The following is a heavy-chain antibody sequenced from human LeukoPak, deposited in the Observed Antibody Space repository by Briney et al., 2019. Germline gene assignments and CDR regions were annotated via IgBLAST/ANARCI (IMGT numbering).Heavy chain of an antibody. D-gene: IGHD5-18*01. V-gene: IGHV3-23*01. J-gene: IGHJ4*02. CDR3: AKDSYGFLNLY. Sequence: GGSLRLSCAASGFTFSSYAMSWVRQAPGKGLEWVSAISGSGGSTYYADSVKGRFAISRDNSKNTLYLQMNSLRAEDTAVYYCAKDSYGFLNLYWGQGTLVTVSS. CDR2: ISGSGGST. CDR1: GFTFSSYA.